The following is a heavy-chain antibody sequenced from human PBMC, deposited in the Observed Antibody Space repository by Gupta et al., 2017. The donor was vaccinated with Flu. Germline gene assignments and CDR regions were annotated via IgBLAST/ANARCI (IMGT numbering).Heavy chain of an antibody. Sequence: EVQLVESGGGLVKPGGSLRLSCAASGFTLSSYSMNWVRQAPGKGLEWVSSISSSSSYIYYADSVKGRFTISRDNAKNSLYLQMNSLRAEDTAVYYCARVNEWLSNAFDIWGQGTMVTVSS. CDR1: GFTLSSYS. V-gene: IGHV3-21*01. D-gene: IGHD3-3*01. CDR3: ARVNEWLSNAFDI. CDR2: ISSSSSYI. J-gene: IGHJ3*02.